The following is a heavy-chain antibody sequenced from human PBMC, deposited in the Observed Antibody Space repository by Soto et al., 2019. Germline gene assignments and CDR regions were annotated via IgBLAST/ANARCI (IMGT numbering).Heavy chain of an antibody. V-gene: IGHV4-61*01. D-gene: IGHD3-10*01. CDR1: GGSVSSGSYY. J-gene: IGHJ6*02. CDR3: ARDGVEWFGELLHSGVYYYGMDV. CDR2: IYYSGST. Sequence: SETLSLTCTVSGGSVSSGSYYWSWIRQPPGKGLEWIGYIYYSGSTNYNPSLKSRVTISVDTSKNEFSLKLSSVTAADTAVYYCARDGVEWFGELLHSGVYYYGMDVWGRGTTVTVSS.